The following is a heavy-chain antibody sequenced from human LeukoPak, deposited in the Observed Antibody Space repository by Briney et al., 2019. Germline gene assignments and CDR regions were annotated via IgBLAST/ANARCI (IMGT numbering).Heavy chain of an antibody. J-gene: IGHJ4*02. D-gene: IGHD6-19*01. CDR3: ARGPLYSSGWYYFDY. V-gene: IGHV4-4*07. CDR2: IYTSGST. Sequence: SETLSLTCTVSGGSISSYYWSWVRQPAGKGLEWIGRIYTSGSTNYNPSLKSRVTISVDKSKNHFSLKLSSVTAADTAVYYCARGPLYSSGWYYFDYWGQGTLVTVSS. CDR1: GGSISSYY.